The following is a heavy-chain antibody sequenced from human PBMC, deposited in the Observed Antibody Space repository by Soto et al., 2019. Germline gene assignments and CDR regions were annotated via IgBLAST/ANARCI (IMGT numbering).Heavy chain of an antibody. CDR1: GFTFSSYE. J-gene: IGHJ6*02. CDR3: ARDHKGGYYYPGMDV. CDR2: ISSSGSTI. Sequence: GGSLRLSCAASGFTFSSYEMNWVRQAPGKGLEWVSYISSSGSTIYYADSVKGRFTISRDNAKNSLYLQMNSLRAEDTAVYYCARDHKGGYYYPGMDVWGQGTTVTVSS. V-gene: IGHV3-48*03.